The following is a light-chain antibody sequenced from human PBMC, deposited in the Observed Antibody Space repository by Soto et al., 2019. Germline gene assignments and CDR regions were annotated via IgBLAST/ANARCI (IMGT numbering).Light chain of an antibody. Sequence: QSVLTQPPAVSAAPGQKVTISCSGSSSNIGNNYVSWYQQLPGTAPKLLIYDNNKRPSGIPDRFSGPKSGTSATLGITGLQTGDEADYYCGTWDSSLSAGVFGTGTKVTVL. CDR2: DNN. CDR1: SSNIGNNY. CDR3: GTWDSSLSAGV. J-gene: IGLJ1*01. V-gene: IGLV1-51*01.